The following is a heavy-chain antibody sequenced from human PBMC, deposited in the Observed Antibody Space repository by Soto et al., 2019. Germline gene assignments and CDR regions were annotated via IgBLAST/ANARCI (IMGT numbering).Heavy chain of an antibody. Sequence: GRSLRLSCAASGFTFSSYAMSWVRQAPGKGLEWVSAISGSGGSTYYADSVKGRFTISRDNSKNTLYLQMNSLRAEDTAVYYCAKEWFGFWTSHGMDVWGQGTTVTVSS. D-gene: IGHD3-10*01. CDR1: GFTFSSYA. J-gene: IGHJ6*02. CDR2: ISGSGGST. CDR3: AKEWFGFWTSHGMDV. V-gene: IGHV3-23*01.